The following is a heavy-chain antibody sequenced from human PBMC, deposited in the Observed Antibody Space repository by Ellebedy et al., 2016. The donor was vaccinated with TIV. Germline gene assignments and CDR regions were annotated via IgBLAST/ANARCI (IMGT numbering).Heavy chain of an antibody. CDR2: INTNTGNL. CDR3: ARDSRYNWNDWDYYHMDV. CDR1: GYTFTAYP. J-gene: IGHJ6*03. Sequence: ASVKVSCKASGYTFTAYPINWVRQAPGQGLEFLGWINTNTGNLTYAQGYPGRFDFSLDTSVSTAYLQVSSLKTEDTAVYYCARDSRYNWNDWDYYHMDVWGRGTTVTVSS. V-gene: IGHV7-4-1*02. D-gene: IGHD1-1*01.